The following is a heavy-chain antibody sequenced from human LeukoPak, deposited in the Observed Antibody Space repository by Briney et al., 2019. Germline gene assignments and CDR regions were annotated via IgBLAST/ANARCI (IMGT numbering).Heavy chain of an antibody. CDR3: ARHSKQQLDNWFDP. Sequence: GESLKISCKGSGYSFTNFWIGWVRQMPGKGLEWMGIIYPDDSDTLYSPSFKGQATISADKSINTAYLQWSSLQASDTAIYYCARHSKQQLDNWFDPWGQGTLVTVSS. V-gene: IGHV5-51*01. D-gene: IGHD6-13*01. J-gene: IGHJ5*02. CDR1: GYSFTNFW. CDR2: IYPDDSDT.